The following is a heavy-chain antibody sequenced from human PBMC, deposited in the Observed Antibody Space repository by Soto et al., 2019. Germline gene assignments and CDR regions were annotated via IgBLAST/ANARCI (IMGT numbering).Heavy chain of an antibody. CDR3: ARGQGYCSGGSCYGAGY. V-gene: IGHV3-74*01. J-gene: IGHJ4*02. CDR1: GFTFSSYW. D-gene: IGHD2-15*01. CDR2: INSDGSST. Sequence: EVQLVESGGGLVQPGGSLRLSCAASGFTFSSYWMHWVRQVPGKGLVWVSRINSDGSSTGYAGSVMGRFTISRDNAKNSRYLQMNSLSAEDTAVYQCARGQGYCSGGSCYGAGYWGQGTLVTVSS.